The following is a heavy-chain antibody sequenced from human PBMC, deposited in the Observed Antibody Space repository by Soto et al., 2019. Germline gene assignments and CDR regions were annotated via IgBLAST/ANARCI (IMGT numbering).Heavy chain of an antibody. D-gene: IGHD3-10*01. Sequence: ASVKLSCKASGYTFTSFDINWVRQATGQGLEWMGWMSPNSGNTDYAQKFQGRVTMTRDTSISTAYMELSSLRSDDTAVYYCARHVVESLSFGERVHHFDYWGHGTLVTVSS. CDR3: ARHVVESLSFGERVHHFDY. J-gene: IGHJ4*01. CDR1: GYTFTSFD. CDR2: MSPNSGNT. V-gene: IGHV1-8*01.